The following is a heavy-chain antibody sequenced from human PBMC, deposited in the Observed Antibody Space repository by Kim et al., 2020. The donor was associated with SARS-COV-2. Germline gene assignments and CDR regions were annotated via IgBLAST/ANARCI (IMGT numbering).Heavy chain of an antibody. Sequence: NYNPPLKSRVTLSVDKPKNQLSLKLSSVAAADTAVYYCTTSVVAAYFDNWGQGTLVTVSS. CDR3: TTSVVAAYFDN. V-gene: IGHV4-4*02. J-gene: IGHJ4*02. D-gene: IGHD2-15*01.